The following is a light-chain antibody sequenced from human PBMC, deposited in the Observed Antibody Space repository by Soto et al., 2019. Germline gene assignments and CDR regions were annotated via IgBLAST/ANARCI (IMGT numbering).Light chain of an antibody. Sequence: EIVLTQSPGTLSLSPGKRATLSCRASQSSSSSYLAWYQHQPGQAPRLLIYAASSRATGIPDRFSGSGSGTDFTLTISSLEPEDFAVYFCQQYGSSSYTFGQGTKLEIK. V-gene: IGKV3-20*01. CDR3: QQYGSSSYT. CDR1: QSSSSSY. CDR2: AAS. J-gene: IGKJ2*01.